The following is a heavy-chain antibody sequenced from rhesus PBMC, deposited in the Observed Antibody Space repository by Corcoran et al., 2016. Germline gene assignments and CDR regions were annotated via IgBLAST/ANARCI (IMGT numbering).Heavy chain of an antibody. J-gene: IGHJ4*01. CDR3: ARGDTVTTFVY. V-gene: IGHV4S18*01. Sequence: QVQLQESGPGLVKPSEPLSLTCAVSGGSISSSNWLTWIRQHPGKGLEWIGGIYSKSASTNYTPSLRSRVTIAKETSKNKCSLKLSSVTAADTAVYYGARGDTVTTFVYWGQGVLVTVSS. D-gene: IGHD4-23*01. CDR1: GGSISSSNWL. CDR2: IYSKSAST.